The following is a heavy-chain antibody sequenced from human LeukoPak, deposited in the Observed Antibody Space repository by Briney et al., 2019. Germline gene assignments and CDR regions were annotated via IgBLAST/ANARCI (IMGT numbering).Heavy chain of an antibody. CDR1: GYIFTSYW. CDR2: IYPGDSDT. V-gene: IGHV5-51*01. D-gene: IGHD2-2*01. J-gene: IGHJ3*02. Sequence: GESLKISCKGSGYIFTSYWIGWVRQMPGKGLEWMGIIYPGDSDTRYSPSFQGQVTISADKSISTAYLQWSSLKASDTAMYYCARQRYELLVVPAAPDAFDIWGQGTMVTVSS. CDR3: ARQRYELLVVPAAPDAFDI.